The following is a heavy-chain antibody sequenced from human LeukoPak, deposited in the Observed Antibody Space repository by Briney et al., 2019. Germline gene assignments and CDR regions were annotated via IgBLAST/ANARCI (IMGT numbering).Heavy chain of an antibody. CDR2: IYYSGST. J-gene: IGHJ3*02. Sequence: SETLSLTCTVSGGSISSYYWSRIRQPPGKGLEWIGYIYYSGSTNYNPSLKSRVTISVDTSKNQFSLKLSSVTAADTAVYYCARDAPLYYYDSSGYYSDAFDIWGQGTMVTVSS. CDR1: GGSISSYY. CDR3: ARDAPLYYYDSSGYYSDAFDI. V-gene: IGHV4-59*01. D-gene: IGHD3-22*01.